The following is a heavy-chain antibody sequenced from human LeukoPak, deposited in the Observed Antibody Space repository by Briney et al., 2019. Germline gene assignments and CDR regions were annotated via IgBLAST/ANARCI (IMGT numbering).Heavy chain of an antibody. Sequence: SETLSLTCTVSGGSINGYYWSWIRQPPGKGLEWIGYIYYTGSTDYNPSLKSRVTISVDMSRNQFSLRLSSVTAADTAVYYCARHYDFWSNYRYYYYGMDVWGQGTTVTVSS. J-gene: IGHJ6*02. D-gene: IGHD3-3*01. CDR3: ARHYDFWSNYRYYYYGMDV. CDR2: IYYTGST. CDR1: GGSINGYY. V-gene: IGHV4-59*08.